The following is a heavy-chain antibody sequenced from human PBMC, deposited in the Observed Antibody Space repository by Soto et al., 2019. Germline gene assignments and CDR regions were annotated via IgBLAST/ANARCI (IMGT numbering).Heavy chain of an antibody. CDR3: ARQAHGGYYYHYMDV. V-gene: IGHV4-59*01. J-gene: IGHJ6*03. D-gene: IGHD2-15*01. Sequence: SETLSLTCTVAGGSISSYYWSWIRQPPGKGLEWIGYIYYSGSTNYNPSLKSRVTISVDTSKNQFSLKLSSVTAADTAVYYCARQAHGGYYYHYMDVWGNGIPV. CDR2: IYYSGST. CDR1: GGSISSYY.